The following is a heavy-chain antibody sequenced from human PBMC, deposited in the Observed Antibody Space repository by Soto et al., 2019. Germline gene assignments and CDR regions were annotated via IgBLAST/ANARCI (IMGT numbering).Heavy chain of an antibody. CDR3: ARRERAAGTDWWFDP. CDR2: IYYSGST. Sequence: QLQLQESGPGLVKPSETLSLTCTVSGGSISSSSFHWGWIRQPPGKGLEWIGSIYYSGSTYYSPSLKSRVTTSVDTSKNQFSLKLSPVTAADTAVYYCARRERAAGTDWWFDPWGQGTLVTVSS. CDR1: GGSISSSSFH. V-gene: IGHV4-39*01. J-gene: IGHJ5*02. D-gene: IGHD6-13*01.